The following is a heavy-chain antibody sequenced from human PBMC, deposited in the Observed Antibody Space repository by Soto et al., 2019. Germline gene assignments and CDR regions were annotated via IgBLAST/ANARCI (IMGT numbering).Heavy chain of an antibody. CDR2: IYPGDSET. CDR1: GYRFATQW. CDR3: ARQAALEPDDY. J-gene: IGHJ4*02. Sequence: GESLRISCQGSGYRFATQWIGWMRHMPGKGLEWLGIIYPGDSETRYSPSFQGQVTISVDKSISTAYLQWSSLQASDTAIYYCARQAALEPDDYWRQGPLVTVSS. V-gene: IGHV5-51*01.